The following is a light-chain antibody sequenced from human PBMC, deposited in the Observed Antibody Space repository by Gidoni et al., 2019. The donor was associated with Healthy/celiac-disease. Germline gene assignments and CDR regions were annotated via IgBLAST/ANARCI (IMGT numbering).Light chain of an antibody. Sequence: DIQMTQSPSSLSASVGDRVTITCRASQSISSYLNWYQQKPGKAPKLLIYAASSLQSGVPSRFSGSGSGTDFTLTISSLQPEDFATYYCQQSYSTPPITFGRXTRLEIK. CDR3: QQSYSTPPIT. J-gene: IGKJ5*01. CDR2: AAS. CDR1: QSISSY. V-gene: IGKV1-39*01.